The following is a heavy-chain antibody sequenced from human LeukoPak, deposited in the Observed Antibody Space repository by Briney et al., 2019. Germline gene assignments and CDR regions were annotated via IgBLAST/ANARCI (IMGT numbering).Heavy chain of an antibody. J-gene: IGHJ4*02. V-gene: IGHV3-7*01. CDR3: ARGPDYGARVDYLDY. CDR2: IKQDGSEK. CDR1: GFIFRNHW. D-gene: IGHD4-17*01. Sequence: GGSLRLSCVASGFIFRNHWMSWVRQAPGRGLEWVAHIKQDGSEKHYVDSVEGRFTLSRDGAKNSLYLQMNSLRVDDSAVYYCARGPDYGARVDYLDYWGQGALVTVSS.